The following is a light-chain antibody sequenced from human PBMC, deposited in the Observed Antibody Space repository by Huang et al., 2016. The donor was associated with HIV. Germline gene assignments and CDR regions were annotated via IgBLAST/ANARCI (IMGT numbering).Light chain of an antibody. CDR3: QHYDKWPPWT. J-gene: IGKJ1*01. CDR2: GAS. V-gene: IGKV3-15*01. CDR1: QSVGGN. Sequence: EIMMTQSPDTLSVSPGERAALSCRASQSVGGNLAWYQQKPGQAPRLLLYGASTRASGIPARFSGSGSGTEFNRTISSLQSEDFGAYYCQHYDKWPPWTFGQGTAVEI.